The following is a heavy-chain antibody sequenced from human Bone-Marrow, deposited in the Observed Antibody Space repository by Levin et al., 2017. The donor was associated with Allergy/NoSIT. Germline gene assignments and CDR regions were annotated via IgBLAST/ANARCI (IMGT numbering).Heavy chain of an antibody. D-gene: IGHD3-3*01. J-gene: IGHJ4*02. V-gene: IGHV3-23*01. Sequence: GESLKISCAASGFTFSSYAMSWVRQAPGKGLEWVSAISGSGGSTYYADSVKGRFTISRDNSKNTLYLQMNSLRAEDTAVYYCAKDRRRVTIFGVVIKTDVTDYWGQGTLVTVSS. CDR1: GFTFSSYA. CDR2: ISGSGGST. CDR3: AKDRRRVTIFGVVIKTDVTDY.